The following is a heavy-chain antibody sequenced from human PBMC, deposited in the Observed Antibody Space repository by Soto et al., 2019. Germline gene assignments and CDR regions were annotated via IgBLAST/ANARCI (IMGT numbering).Heavy chain of an antibody. Sequence: GGSLRLSCAASRFTFSHYAMHWVRQAPGKGLEWVAVISSDGIHKYYADSVKGRFTISRDNSKNTVYVQMNSLRGEDTAVYHCARKTGGVGNGFDLWGQGTMVTVSS. CDR2: ISSDGIHK. D-gene: IGHD7-27*01. CDR1: RFTFSHYA. V-gene: IGHV3-30-3*01. CDR3: ARKTGGVGNGFDL. J-gene: IGHJ3*01.